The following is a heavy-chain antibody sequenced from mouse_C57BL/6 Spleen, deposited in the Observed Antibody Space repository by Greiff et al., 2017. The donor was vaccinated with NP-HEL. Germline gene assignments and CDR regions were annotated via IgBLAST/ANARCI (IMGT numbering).Heavy chain of an antibody. CDR1: GYTFTDYY. CDR3: ARRGWLWYAMDY. D-gene: IGHD2-3*01. V-gene: IGHV1-26*01. CDR2: INPNNGGT. Sequence: EVKLQQSGPELVKPGASVKISCKASGYTFTDYYMNWVKQSHGKSLEWIGDINPNNGGTSYNQKFKGKATLTVDKSSSTAYMELRSLTSEDSAVYYCARRGWLWYAMDYWGQGTSVTVSS. J-gene: IGHJ4*01.